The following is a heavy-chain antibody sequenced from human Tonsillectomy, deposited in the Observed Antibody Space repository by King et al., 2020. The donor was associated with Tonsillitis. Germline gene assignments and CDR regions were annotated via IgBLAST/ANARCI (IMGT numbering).Heavy chain of an antibody. J-gene: IGHJ3*02. V-gene: IGHV4-61*02. Sequence: QLQESGPGLVKPSQTLSLTCTVSGGSISSGVYYWSWIRQPAGQGLEWIGRIYTSGSTNYNPSLKSRVTMSIHTSKNQFSLKLSSVTAADTAVYYCASGDYDILTGLEDGFDIWGQGTMVTVSS. D-gene: IGHD3-9*01. CDR1: GGSISSGVYY. CDR3: ASGDYDILTGLEDGFDI. CDR2: IYTSGST.